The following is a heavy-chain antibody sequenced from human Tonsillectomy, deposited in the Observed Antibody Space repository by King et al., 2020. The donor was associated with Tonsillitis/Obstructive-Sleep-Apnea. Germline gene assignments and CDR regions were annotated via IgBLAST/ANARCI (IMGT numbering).Heavy chain of an antibody. J-gene: IGHJ5*02. CDR1: GGSISSGGYY. V-gene: IGHV4-31*03. CDR2: IYYSGST. D-gene: IGHD3-3*01. Sequence: VQLQESGPGLVKPSQTLSLTCTVSGGSISSGGYYWSWIRQHPGKGLEWIGYIYYSGSTYYNPSLKSRVTISVDTSKNQFSLKLSSVTAAHTAVYYCARVVRFLEWSLPDSNWFDPWGQGTLVTVSS. CDR3: ARVVRFLEWSLPDSNWFDP.